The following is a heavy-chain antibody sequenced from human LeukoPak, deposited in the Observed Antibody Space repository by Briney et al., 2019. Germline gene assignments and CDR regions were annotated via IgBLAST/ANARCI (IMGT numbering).Heavy chain of an antibody. V-gene: IGHV1-69*05. CDR3: ARNGGGMYSSSPFDY. CDR2: IIPIFGTA. J-gene: IGHJ4*02. CDR1: GGTFSSYA. D-gene: IGHD6-6*01. Sequence: ASVKVSCKASGGTFSSYAISWVRQAPGQGLEWMGGIIPIFGTANYAQKLQGRVTITTDESTSTAYMELSSLRSEDTAVYYCARNGGGMYSSSPFDYWGQGTLVTVSS.